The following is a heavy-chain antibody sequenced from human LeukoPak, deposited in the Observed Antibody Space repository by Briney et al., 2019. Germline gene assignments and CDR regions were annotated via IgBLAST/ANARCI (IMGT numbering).Heavy chain of an antibody. Sequence: PGGSLRLSCAASGFTFSTYAMSWVRQAPGKGLKWVSSISGSGGSTYYADSVKGRFTISRDNSRDTLYLQMNSLRAEDTAVYYCTRSMGYDYYYVMDVWGQGTTVTVSS. CDR2: ISGSGGST. CDR3: TRSMGYDYYYVMDV. CDR1: GFTFSTYA. D-gene: IGHD1-26*01. V-gene: IGHV3-23*01. J-gene: IGHJ6*02.